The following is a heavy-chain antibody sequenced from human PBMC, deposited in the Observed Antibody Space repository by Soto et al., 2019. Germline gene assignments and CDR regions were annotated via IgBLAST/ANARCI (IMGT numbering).Heavy chain of an antibody. CDR3: AKGLYPKYGPDY. V-gene: IGHV3-74*01. D-gene: IGHD4-17*01. CDR1: GFTFNDYW. Sequence: EVQLVESGGGLVQTGGSLRLSCAASGFTFNDYWVHWVRQAPGKGLVWVSRLNGAGKTTNYADSVKGRFAISRDNAQNTLSLQMDRLRADDTGGYYRAKGLYPKYGPDYWGPGTLVTVSS. CDR2: LNGAGKTT. J-gene: IGHJ4*01.